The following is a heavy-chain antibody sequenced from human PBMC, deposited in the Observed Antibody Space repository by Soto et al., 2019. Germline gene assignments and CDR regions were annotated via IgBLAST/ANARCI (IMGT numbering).Heavy chain of an antibody. Sequence: SETLSLTCTVSGDSVSSGDYYWGWIRQAPGKGLEWMGSIFHTGSTYYNPSLASRLTMSVDTSKNQFSLNLRSVTAADTAVYYCAKALGICVTLTVVVLDAFEIWGQGTKVTVSS. CDR3: AKALGICVTLTVVVLDAFEI. CDR2: IFHTGST. J-gene: IGHJ3*02. V-gene: IGHV4-38-2*02. D-gene: IGHD2-15*01. CDR1: GDSVSSGDYY.